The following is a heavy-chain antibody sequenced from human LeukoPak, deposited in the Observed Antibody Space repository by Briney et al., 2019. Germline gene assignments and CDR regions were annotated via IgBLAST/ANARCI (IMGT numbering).Heavy chain of an antibody. CDR2: IYSGGST. V-gene: IGHV3-66*01. D-gene: IGHD3-16*01. CDR1: GFTVSSNH. Sequence: GGSLRLSCAASGFTVSSNHMSWVRQAPGKGLEWVSVIYSGGSTYYADSVKGRFTISRDNSKNTLYLQMNSLRAEDTAVYYCARVVKDYVWGSYVMDAFDIWGQGTMVTVSS. J-gene: IGHJ3*02. CDR3: ARVVKDYVWGSYVMDAFDI.